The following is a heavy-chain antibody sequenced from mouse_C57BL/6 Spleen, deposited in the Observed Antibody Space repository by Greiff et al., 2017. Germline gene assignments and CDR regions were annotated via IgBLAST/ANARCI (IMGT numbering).Heavy chain of an antibody. CDR2: ISSGGSYT. V-gene: IGHV5-6*01. CDR3: AITTVVDWYFDV. Sequence: VQLKESGGDLVKPGGSLKLSCAASGFTFSSYGMSWVRQTPDKRLAWVATISSGGSYTYYPDSVKGRFTISRDNAKNTLYLQMSSLKSEDTAMYYCAITTVVDWYFDVWGTGTTVTVSS. J-gene: IGHJ1*03. CDR1: GFTFSSYG. D-gene: IGHD1-1*01.